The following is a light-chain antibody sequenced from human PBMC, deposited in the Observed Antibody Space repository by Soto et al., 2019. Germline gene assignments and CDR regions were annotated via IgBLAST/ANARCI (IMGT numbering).Light chain of an antibody. CDR3: SSYTRGTTWV. CDR1: SSDIGGSNY. J-gene: IGLJ3*02. Sequence: QSALTQPASVSGAPGQSITISCTGTSSDIGGSNYVSWYQQHPGKAPNIIIYESTDRPSGVSNRFSGSKSGNTASLTISGLQAEDEAAYYCSSYTRGTTWVFGGGTKLTVL. V-gene: IGLV2-14*01. CDR2: EST.